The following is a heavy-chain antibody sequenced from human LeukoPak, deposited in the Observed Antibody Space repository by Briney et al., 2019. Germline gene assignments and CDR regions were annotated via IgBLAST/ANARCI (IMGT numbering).Heavy chain of an antibody. CDR1: GITVSTNY. CDR2: IYSGGST. Sequence: PGGSLRLSCAASGITVSTNYMAWVRQALGKGLEWVSVIYSGGSTYYSDSVKGRFTISRDNSKNTLYLQMNSLTAEDTAVYYCARPQNSGYYNSDFDYWGQGTLVTVSS. D-gene: IGHD3-22*01. V-gene: IGHV3-66*02. CDR3: ARPQNSGYYNSDFDY. J-gene: IGHJ4*02.